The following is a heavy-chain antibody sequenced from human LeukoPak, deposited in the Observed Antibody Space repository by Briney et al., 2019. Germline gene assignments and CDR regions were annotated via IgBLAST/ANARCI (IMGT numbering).Heavy chain of an antibody. CDR2: IYPGDSDT. D-gene: IGHD2-2*01. CDR1: GYSFTSYW. J-gene: IGHJ6*02. Sequence: GESLKISCKGSGYSFTSYWIGWVRQMPGKGLEWMGIIYPGDSDTGYSPSFQGQVTISADKSISTAYLQWSSLKASDTAMYYCARRDGYCSSTSCYADYYHGMDVWGQGTTVTVSS. V-gene: IGHV5-51*01. CDR3: ARRDGYCSSTSCYADYYHGMDV.